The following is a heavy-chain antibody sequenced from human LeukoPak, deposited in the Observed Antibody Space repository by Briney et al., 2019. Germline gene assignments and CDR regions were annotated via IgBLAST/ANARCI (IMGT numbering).Heavy chain of an antibody. J-gene: IGHJ4*02. D-gene: IGHD2-15*01. CDR2: ISSSSSTI. Sequence: PGGSLRLSCAASGFTFSSYRMNWVRQAPGKGLEWVSYISSSSSTIYYADSVKGRFTISRDNAKNSLYLQMNSLRAEDTAVYYCARDGRGYCSGGSCSDYWGQGTLVTVSS. CDR3: ARDGRGYCSGGSCSDY. V-gene: IGHV3-48*01. CDR1: GFTFSSYR.